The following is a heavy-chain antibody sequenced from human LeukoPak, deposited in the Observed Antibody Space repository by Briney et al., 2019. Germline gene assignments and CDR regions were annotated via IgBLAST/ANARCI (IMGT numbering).Heavy chain of an antibody. CDR1: EFTISTHA. CDR2: SSPNGGST. Sequence: PGGSLRLSCAASEFTISTHAMHWVRQTPGRGLEYGSGSSPNGGSTYYANSVKGRFTISRDNSKNTLYLQMGSLRAEDMGVYYCVRDRRYNSGSVFMDVWGQGTTVIVSS. J-gene: IGHJ6*02. V-gene: IGHV3-64*01. CDR3: VRDRRYNSGSVFMDV. D-gene: IGHD5-18*01.